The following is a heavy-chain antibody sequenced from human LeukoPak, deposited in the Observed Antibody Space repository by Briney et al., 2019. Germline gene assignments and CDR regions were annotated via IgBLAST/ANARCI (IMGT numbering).Heavy chain of an antibody. CDR1: DGSISSYY. CDR3: AGSSTGGYYYMDV. Sequence: PSETLSLTCTVSDGSISSYYWSWIRQPPGKGLEWIGYIYYSGSTNYNPSLKSRVTISVDTSKNQFSLKLSSVTAADTAVYYCAGSSTGGYYYMDVWGKGTTVTVSS. J-gene: IGHJ6*03. D-gene: IGHD2-2*01. V-gene: IGHV4-59*01. CDR2: IYYSGST.